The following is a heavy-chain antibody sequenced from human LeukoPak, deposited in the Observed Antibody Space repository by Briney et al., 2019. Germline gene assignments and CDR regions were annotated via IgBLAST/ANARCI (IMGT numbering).Heavy chain of an antibody. CDR2: IIPIFGTA. D-gene: IGHD4-23*01. J-gene: IGHJ5*02. V-gene: IGHV1-69*13. CDR3: ARGGLRVVTLNWFDP. CDR1: GGTFSSYA. Sequence: SVKVSCKASGGTFSSYATSWVRQAPGQGLEWMGGIIPIFGTADYAQKFQGRVTITADESTSAAYMELSSLRSEDTAVYYCARGGLRVVTLNWFDPWGQGTLVTVSS.